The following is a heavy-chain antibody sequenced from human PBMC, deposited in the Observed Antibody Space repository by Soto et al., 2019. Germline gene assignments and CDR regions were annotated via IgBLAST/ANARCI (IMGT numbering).Heavy chain of an antibody. CDR2: ISSSSSYT. J-gene: IGHJ4*02. Sequence: QVQLVESGGGLVKAGGSLRLSCAASGFTFSDYYMSWIRQAPGKGLEWVSYISSSSSYTNYADSVKGRFTISRDNAKNSLYLQMNSLRAEDTAVYYCARDHHRYSGYEYVDYWGQGTLVTVSS. V-gene: IGHV3-11*05. D-gene: IGHD5-12*01. CDR1: GFTFSDYY. CDR3: ARDHHRYSGYEYVDY.